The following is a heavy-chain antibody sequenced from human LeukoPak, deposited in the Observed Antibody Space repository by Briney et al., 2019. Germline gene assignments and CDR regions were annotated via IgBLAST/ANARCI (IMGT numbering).Heavy chain of an antibody. Sequence: SGGSLRLSCAASGFTFSNYIMHCVRQPPGKGLEWVAFIRSDGSDRYYAASVKGRFTISRDKSKNTLWLQMNSMRAEDTAVYYCAEHDSSSDFWGKGTLVTVSS. D-gene: IGHD3-22*01. J-gene: IGHJ4*02. CDR1: GFTFSNYI. CDR3: AEHDSSSDF. V-gene: IGHV3-30*02. CDR2: IRSDGSDR.